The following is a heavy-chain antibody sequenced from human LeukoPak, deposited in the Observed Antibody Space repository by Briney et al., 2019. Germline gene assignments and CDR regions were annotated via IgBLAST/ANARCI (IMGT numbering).Heavy chain of an antibody. CDR1: GYTFTSNG. D-gene: IGHD2-15*01. Sequence: ASVKVSCKTSGYTFTSNGISWVRQAPGQGLEWMGCISDYNGNTNYVQNLQGRVTMTTDTSTSTAYMELRSLRSDDTAVYYCARERRYCSGGSCYTPSGGMDVWGQGTTVTVSS. CDR2: ISDYNGNT. J-gene: IGHJ6*02. V-gene: IGHV1-18*01. CDR3: ARERRYCSGGSCYTPSGGMDV.